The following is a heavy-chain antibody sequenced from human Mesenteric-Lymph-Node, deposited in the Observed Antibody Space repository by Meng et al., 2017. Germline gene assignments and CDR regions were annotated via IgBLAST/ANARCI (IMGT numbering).Heavy chain of an antibody. V-gene: IGHV1-8*01. CDR3: ARDLPYYYGSGSYQDY. D-gene: IGHD3-10*01. CDR1: GYTFTSYD. CDR2: MNPNSGNT. J-gene: IGHJ4*02. Sequence: HVQLVQSGAEVKKPGAPVKVSCKASGYTFTSYDINWVRQATGQGLEWMGWMNPNSGNTGYAQKFQGRVTMTRNTSISTAYMELSSLRSEDTAVYYCARDLPYYYGSGSYQDYWGQGTLVTVSS.